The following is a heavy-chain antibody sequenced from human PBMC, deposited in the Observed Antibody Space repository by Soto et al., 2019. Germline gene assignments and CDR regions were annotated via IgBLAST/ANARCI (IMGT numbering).Heavy chain of an antibody. CDR1: GYTFTSYG. CDR2: ISAYNTKT. J-gene: IGHJ4*02. V-gene: IGHV1-18*01. Sequence: GASVKVSCKASGYTFTSYGISWVRQAPGQGLEWMGWISAYNTKTNSAQKFQDRLTISTDTSTGTAYMELRSLRSDDTAVYYCARWATVTHDYWGQGTLVTVSS. D-gene: IGHD4-17*01. CDR3: ARWATVTHDY.